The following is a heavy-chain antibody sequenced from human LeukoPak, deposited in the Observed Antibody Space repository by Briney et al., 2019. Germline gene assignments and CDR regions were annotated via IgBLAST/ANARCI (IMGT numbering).Heavy chain of an antibody. J-gene: IGHJ6*03. CDR3: ARSSGYYSSLFYMHV. CDR1: GYTFTNYY. CDR2: INPRGGGT. D-gene: IGHD3-22*01. Sequence: ASVKVSCNASGYTFTNYYIHWVRQAPGQGLEWMGIINPRGGGTSYAQKFRGRVTMTSDMSTSTVYMELSSLRSEDTAVYYCARSSGYYSSLFYMHVWGKGTTVTVSS. V-gene: IGHV1-46*01.